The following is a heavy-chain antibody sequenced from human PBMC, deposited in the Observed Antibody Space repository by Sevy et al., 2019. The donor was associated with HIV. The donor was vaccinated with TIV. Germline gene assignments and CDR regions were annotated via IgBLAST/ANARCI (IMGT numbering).Heavy chain of an antibody. CDR3: ARDRDGYSALDY. V-gene: IGHV3-11*01. J-gene: IGHJ4*02. D-gene: IGHD4-4*01. Sequence: GGSLRLSCAASGFTFSNYAMHWIRQAPGKGLEWVSYISSSGSTIYYADSVKGRFTISRDNAKNSLYLQMNSLRAEDTAVYYCARDRDGYSALDYWGQGTLVTVSS. CDR2: ISSSGSTI. CDR1: GFTFSNYA.